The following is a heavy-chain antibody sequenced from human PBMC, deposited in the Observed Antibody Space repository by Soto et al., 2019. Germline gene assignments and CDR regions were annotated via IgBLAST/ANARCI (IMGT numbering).Heavy chain of an antibody. V-gene: IGHV3-33*01. CDR3: AREGPNYDYYGMDV. CDR2: IWYDGSNK. J-gene: IGHJ6*02. Sequence: GGSLRLSCAASGFTFSSYGMHWVRQAPGKGLEWVAVIWYDGSNKYYADSVKGRFTISRDNSKNTLYLQRNSLRAEDTAVYYCAREGPNYDYYGMDVWGQGTTVTVSS. CDR1: GFTFSSYG.